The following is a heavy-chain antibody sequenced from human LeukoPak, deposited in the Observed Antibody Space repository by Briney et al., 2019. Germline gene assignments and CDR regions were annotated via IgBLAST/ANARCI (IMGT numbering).Heavy chain of an antibody. D-gene: IGHD3-22*01. CDR3: AREHMIGGNFDY. Sequence: SETLSLTCTVSGGSISSYYWSSIRQPAGKGLEWIGRIYTSGSTNYNPSLKSRVTMSVDTSKNQFSLKLSSVTAADTAVYYCAREHMIGGNFDYWGQGTLVTVSS. J-gene: IGHJ4*02. CDR2: IYTSGST. V-gene: IGHV4-4*07. CDR1: GGSISSYY.